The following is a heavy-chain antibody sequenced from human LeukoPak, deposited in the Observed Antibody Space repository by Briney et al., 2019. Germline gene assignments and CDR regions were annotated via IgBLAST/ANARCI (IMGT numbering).Heavy chain of an antibody. CDR3: AKALDIVVVPAAKGYSYGYYYYGMDV. CDR2: ISNGGGSA. D-gene: IGHD2-2*01. Sequence: GGSLRLSCAGSGFTFSSYPMSWVRQAPGKGLQWVSAISNGGGSAHYADSVKGRFTISRDNSKSTLYLQMNSLGAEDTAIYYCAKALDIVVVPAAKGYSYGYYYYGMDVWGQGTTVTVSS. J-gene: IGHJ6*02. V-gene: IGHV3-23*01. CDR1: GFTFSSYP.